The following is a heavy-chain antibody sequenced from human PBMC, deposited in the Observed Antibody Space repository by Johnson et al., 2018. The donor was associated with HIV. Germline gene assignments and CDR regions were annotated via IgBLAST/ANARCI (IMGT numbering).Heavy chain of an antibody. D-gene: IGHD2-21*02. Sequence: VHLVESGGGVVQPGRSLRLSCAASGFTISDKYMSWVRQAPGKGLEWVAVLYSGGDIYYADSVKGRFIIHRDNSKSTLYLQMNSLRAEDTAVYYCARDFTAVYCGGDCYAVDIWGQGTMVSVSS. J-gene: IGHJ3*02. V-gene: IGHV3-66*01. CDR2: LYSGGDI. CDR1: GFTISDKY. CDR3: ARDFTAVYCGGDCYAVDI.